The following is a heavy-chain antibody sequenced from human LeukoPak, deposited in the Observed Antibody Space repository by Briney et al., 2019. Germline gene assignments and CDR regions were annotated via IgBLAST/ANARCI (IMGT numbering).Heavy chain of an antibody. D-gene: IGHD1-26*01. CDR3: VRRAGSYYFDY. CDR2: ISSNGRST. CDR1: GFTFSNYA. J-gene: IGHJ4*02. V-gene: IGHV3-64D*06. Sequence: PGGSLRLSCSASGFTFSNYAMFWVHQAPGKGLEYISAISSNGRSTYYADSVEGRFTISRDNSKNTLDLQMSSLRPEDTSTYYCVRRAGSYYFDYWGQGSLVTVSS.